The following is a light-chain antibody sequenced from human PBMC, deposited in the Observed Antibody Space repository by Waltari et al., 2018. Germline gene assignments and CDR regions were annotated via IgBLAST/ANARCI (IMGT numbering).Light chain of an antibody. J-gene: IGKJ4*01. CDR1: QNIHDN. CDR3: QQYNKWPPLT. V-gene: IGKV3-15*01. Sequence: EVLMTQSPATLSVSPGERVTLSCRASQNIHDNLAWYQQKPGQTPRLLIYGASTRATAIPARFRGSGSGTKFTLTISSLQSEDLAIYYCQQYNKWPPLTFGGGTKVEIK. CDR2: GAS.